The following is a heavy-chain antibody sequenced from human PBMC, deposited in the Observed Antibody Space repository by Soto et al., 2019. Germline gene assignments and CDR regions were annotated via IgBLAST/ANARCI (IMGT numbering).Heavy chain of an antibody. J-gene: IGHJ4*02. D-gene: IGHD2-21*01. CDR2: ISSSSSYI. Sequence: GGSLRLSCAASGFTFSSYSMNWVRQAPGKGLEWVSSISSSSSYIYYADSVKGRFTISRDNAKNSLYLQMNSLRAEDTAVYYCARVLVVVIAPRRYYFDYWGQGTLVTVSS. CDR3: ARVLVVVIAPRRYYFDY. CDR1: GFTFSSYS. V-gene: IGHV3-21*01.